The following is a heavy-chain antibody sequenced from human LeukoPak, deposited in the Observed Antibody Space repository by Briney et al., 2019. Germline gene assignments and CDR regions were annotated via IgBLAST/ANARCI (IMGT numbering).Heavy chain of an antibody. CDR3: ARLGNYYDSSGYYY. Sequence: GASVKVSCKASGYTFTSYAMHWVRQAPGQRLEWMGWINAGNGNTKYSQESQGRVTITRDTSASTAYMELSSLRSEDMAVYYCARLGNYYDSSGYYYWCQGTLVTVSS. CDR1: GYTFTSYA. D-gene: IGHD3-22*01. J-gene: IGHJ4*02. V-gene: IGHV1-3*03. CDR2: INAGNGNT.